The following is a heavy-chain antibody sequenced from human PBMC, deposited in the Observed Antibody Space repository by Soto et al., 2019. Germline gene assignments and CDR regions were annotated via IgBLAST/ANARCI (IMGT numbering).Heavy chain of an antibody. V-gene: IGHV3-30-3*01. CDR3: AREHDSSGYYYWFDP. D-gene: IGHD3-22*01. J-gene: IGHJ5*02. CDR1: GFTFSSYA. CDR2: ISYDGSSK. Sequence: GGSLRLSCAASGFTFSSYAMHWVRQAPGKGLEWVAVISYDGSSKYYADSVKGRFTISRDNSKNTLYLQMNSLRAEDTAVYYCAREHDSSGYYYWFDPWGQGTLVTVSS.